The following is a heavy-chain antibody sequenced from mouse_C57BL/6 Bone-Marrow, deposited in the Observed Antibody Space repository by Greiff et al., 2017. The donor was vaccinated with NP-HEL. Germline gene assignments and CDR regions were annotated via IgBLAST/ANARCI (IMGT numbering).Heavy chain of an antibody. CDR2: IHPSDSDT. D-gene: IGHD2-12*01. V-gene: IGHV1-74*01. CDR1: GYTFTSYW. J-gene: IGHJ2*01. CDR3: AISIYLRRYFDY. Sequence: VQLQQSGAELVKPGASVKVSCKASGYTFTSYWMHWVKQRPGQGLEWIGRIHPSDSDTNYIQKFKGKATLTVDKSSSTAYMQRSSLTSEDAAVYCGAISIYLRRYFDYWGQGTTLTVSS.